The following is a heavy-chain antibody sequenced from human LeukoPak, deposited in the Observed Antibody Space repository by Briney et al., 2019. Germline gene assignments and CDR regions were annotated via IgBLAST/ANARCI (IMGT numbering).Heavy chain of an antibody. CDR2: SNPNSGGT. V-gene: IGHV1-2*02. Sequence: ASVKVSCKASGYTFTGSYMHWVRQAPGQGLEWMGWSNPNSGGTNYAQKFQGRVTMTRDTSISTAYMELSRLRSDDTAVYYCARGLIRYYYGSGSHVGMDVWGQGTTVTVSS. CDR1: GYTFTGSY. CDR3: ARGLIRYYYGSGSHVGMDV. D-gene: IGHD3-10*01. J-gene: IGHJ6*02.